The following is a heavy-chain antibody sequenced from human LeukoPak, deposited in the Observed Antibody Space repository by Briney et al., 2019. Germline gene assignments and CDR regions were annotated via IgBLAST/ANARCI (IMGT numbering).Heavy chain of an antibody. CDR3: ARQGESGYSYGYGIFDY. Sequence: SQTLSLTCPVSSGSISSGVYYWSWIRQHPGKGLEWIGYIYYSGSTYYNPSLKSRVTISVDTSKNQFSLKLSSVTAADTAVYYCARQGESGYSYGYGIFDYWGQGTLVTVSS. CDR2: IYYSGST. J-gene: IGHJ4*02. V-gene: IGHV4-31*03. D-gene: IGHD5-18*01. CDR1: SGSISSGVYY.